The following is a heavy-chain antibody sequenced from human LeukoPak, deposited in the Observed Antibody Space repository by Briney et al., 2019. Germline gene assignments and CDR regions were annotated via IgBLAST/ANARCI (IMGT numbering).Heavy chain of an antibody. V-gene: IGHV1-18*01. Sequence: ASVKVSCKASGYTFTSYGISWVRQAPGQGLEWMGWISAYNGNTNYAQKLQGRVTMTTDTSTSTAYIELRSLRSDDTAVYYCARDDTYYYGSGSLPPFDYWGQGTLVTVSS. CDR2: ISAYNGNT. D-gene: IGHD3-10*01. J-gene: IGHJ4*02. CDR1: GYTFTSYG. CDR3: ARDDTYYYGSGSLPPFDY.